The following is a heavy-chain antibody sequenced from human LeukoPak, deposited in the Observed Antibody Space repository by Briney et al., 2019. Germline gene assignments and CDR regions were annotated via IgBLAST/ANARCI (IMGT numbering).Heavy chain of an antibody. Sequence: GESLRISCQGSGYSFISYWIGWVRQMPGKGLEWMGAIYPGDTETRYSPSFQGQVTISADKSISTAYLQWSSLKASDTAMYYCARLGGSDPGDAFDIWGQGTMLTVSS. CDR2: IYPGDTET. CDR1: GYSFISYW. CDR3: ARLGGSDPGDAFDI. J-gene: IGHJ3*02. V-gene: IGHV5-51*01. D-gene: IGHD1-26*01.